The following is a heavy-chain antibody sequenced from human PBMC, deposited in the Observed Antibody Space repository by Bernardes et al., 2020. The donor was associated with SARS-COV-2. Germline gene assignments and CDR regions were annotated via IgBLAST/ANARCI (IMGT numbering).Heavy chain of an antibody. J-gene: IGHJ6*02. CDR3: ARGQAYCSSTSCYLFYYYYYGMDV. Sequence: TLSLTCAVYGGSFSGYYWRWIRQPPGKGLDWIGEINHSGSTHYNPSLKSRVTISVDTSKNQFSLKLSSVTAADTAVYYCARGQAYCSSTSCYLFYYYYYGMDVWGQGTTVTVSS. D-gene: IGHD2-2*01. CDR1: GGSFSGYY. CDR2: INHSGST. V-gene: IGHV4-34*01.